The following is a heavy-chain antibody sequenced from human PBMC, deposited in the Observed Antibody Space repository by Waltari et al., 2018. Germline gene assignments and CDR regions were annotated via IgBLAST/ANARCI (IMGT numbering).Heavy chain of an antibody. J-gene: IGHJ6*02. CDR3: ARSRGEWLLYHYYYYGMDV. D-gene: IGHD3-3*01. CDR2: IYHSGST. CDR1: GGSISSSNW. V-gene: IGHV4-4*02. Sequence: QVQLQESGPGLVKPSGTLSLTCAVSGGSISSSNWWSWVRQPPGKGLEWIGEIYHSGSTTYSPSLKCRVTRSVDKSRNQFSLKLSSVTAADAAVYYLARSRGEWLLYHYYYYGMDVWGQGTTVTSP.